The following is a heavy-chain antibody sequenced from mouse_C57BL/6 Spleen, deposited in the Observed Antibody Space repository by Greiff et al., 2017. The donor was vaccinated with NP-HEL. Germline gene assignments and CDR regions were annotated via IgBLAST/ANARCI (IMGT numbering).Heavy chain of an antibody. CDR3: ARGNSNWDEAY. D-gene: IGHD4-1*01. V-gene: IGHV1-64*01. CDR2: IHPNSGST. Sequence: QAQLQQPGAELVKPGASVKLSCKASGYTFTSYWMHWVKQRPGQGLEWIGMIHPNSGSTNYNEKFKSKATLTVDKSSSTAYMQLSSLTSEDSAVYYCARGNSNWDEAYWGQGTLVTVSA. CDR1: GYTFTSYW. J-gene: IGHJ3*01.